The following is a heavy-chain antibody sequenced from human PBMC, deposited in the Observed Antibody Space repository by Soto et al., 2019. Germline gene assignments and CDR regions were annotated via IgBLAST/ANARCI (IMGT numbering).Heavy chain of an antibody. CDR1: GFPVSSNY. CDR3: APQSRDIVPYY. Sequence: GGSLRLSCAASGFPVSSNYMSWVRQAPGKGLEWVSVISGSGGSTFYADSVKGRFTISRDNSKKTLYLQMNSLRAEDTAVYSYAPQSRDIVPYYWGQGTLVTVSS. J-gene: IGHJ4*02. D-gene: IGHD2-15*01. V-gene: IGHV3-23*01. CDR2: ISGSGGST.